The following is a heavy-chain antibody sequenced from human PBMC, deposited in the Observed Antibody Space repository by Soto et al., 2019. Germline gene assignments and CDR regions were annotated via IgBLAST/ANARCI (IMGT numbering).Heavy chain of an antibody. CDR2: IDPSSGTT. J-gene: IGHJ6*02. V-gene: IGHV1-46*01. D-gene: IGHD2-15*01. CDR1: GYSFTNFY. Sequence: GASVKVSCKPSGYSFTNFYVHWVRPAPGQGLEWMGMIDPSSGTTSYTQKFQGRVTMTRDTSMSTVYMELSSLRSEDTAVYYCARGAVVVPNGLIAGMDVWALGTTVTVSS. CDR3: ARGAVVVPNGLIAGMDV.